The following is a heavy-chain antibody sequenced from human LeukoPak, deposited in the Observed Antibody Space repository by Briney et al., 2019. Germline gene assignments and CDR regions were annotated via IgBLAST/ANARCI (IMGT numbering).Heavy chain of an antibody. V-gene: IGHV4-59*01. Sequence: SETLSLTCTVSGGSISSYYWSWIRQPPGKGLEWIGYIYYSGSTNYNPSLKSRVTISVDTSKNQFSLKLSSVTAAGTAVYYCARADGSGSPHFDYWGQGTLVTVSS. J-gene: IGHJ4*02. CDR1: GGSISSYY. D-gene: IGHD3-10*01. CDR3: ARADGSGSPHFDY. CDR2: IYYSGST.